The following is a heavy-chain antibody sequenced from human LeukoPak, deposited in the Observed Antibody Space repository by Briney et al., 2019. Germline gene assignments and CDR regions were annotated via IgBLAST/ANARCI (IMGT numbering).Heavy chain of an antibody. D-gene: IGHD3-10*01. CDR3: ARAEVLLWFGELLKFGWFDP. Sequence: GASVKVSCKASGYTFTSYGISWVRQAPGQGLEWMGWISAYNGNTNYAQKLQGRVTMTTDTSTSPAYMELRSLRSDDTAVYYCARAEVLLWFGELLKFGWFDPWGQGTLVTVSS. CDR2: ISAYNGNT. J-gene: IGHJ5*02. CDR1: GYTFTSYG. V-gene: IGHV1-18*01.